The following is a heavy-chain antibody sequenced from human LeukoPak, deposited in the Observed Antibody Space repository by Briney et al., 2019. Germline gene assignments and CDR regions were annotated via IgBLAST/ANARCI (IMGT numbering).Heavy chain of an antibody. J-gene: IGHJ4*02. CDR2: VGSDEKT. V-gene: IGHV3-23*01. CDR1: GFIFSSYR. CDR3: AKDLSWWAAADY. D-gene: IGHD2-15*01. Sequence: GGSLRLSCAASGFIFSSYRMNWVRQAPGRGLEWVSGVGSDEKTHYTDSVRGRFTIFRDNSKNTLYLQMNSLRVEDTAIYYCAKDLSWWAAADYWGQGALVTVAS.